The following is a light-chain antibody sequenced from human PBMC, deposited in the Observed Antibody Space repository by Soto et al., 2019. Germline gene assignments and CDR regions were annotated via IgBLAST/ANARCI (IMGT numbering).Light chain of an antibody. Sequence: EIVLTQSLGTLSLSPGERATLSCRASQSISSNYLAWYQQKPGQAPRLLIYGASHRATGIPDRFSGSGSGTYFPLTISRLEPEDFAVYSCQQYGSSPGTFGQGTKVEIK. CDR3: QQYGSSPGT. CDR1: QSISSNY. J-gene: IGKJ2*01. V-gene: IGKV3-20*01. CDR2: GAS.